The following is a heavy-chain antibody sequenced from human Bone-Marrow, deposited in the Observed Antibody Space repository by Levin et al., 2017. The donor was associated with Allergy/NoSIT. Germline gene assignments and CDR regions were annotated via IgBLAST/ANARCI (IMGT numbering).Heavy chain of an antibody. CDR2: TIPLFGTT. CDR1: GGTFRSYV. V-gene: IGHV1-69*01. J-gene: IGHJ3*01. Sequence: KISCKASGGTFRSYVISWVRQAPGQGLEWMGGTIPLFGTTNYAPKVQGRVTITADESTNTVYMDLSNLGSEDTAIYFCSHRGKTATYEFFDVWGQGTMILVSS. CDR3: SHRGKTATYEFFDV. D-gene: IGHD1/OR15-1a*01.